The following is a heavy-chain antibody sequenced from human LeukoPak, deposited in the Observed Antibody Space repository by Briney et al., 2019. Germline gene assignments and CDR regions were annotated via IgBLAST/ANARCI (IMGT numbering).Heavy chain of an antibody. CDR1: GGSISRGDYY. Sequence: SETLSLTCTVSGGSISRGDYYWSWIRQPPGKGLEWIGYTYYSGSTYYNPSLKSRITISLDTSKNHFSLKPSSVTAADTAVYYCARDQGLGYYYYMDVWGKGTTVTVSS. V-gene: IGHV4-30-4*08. CDR3: ARDQGLGYYYYMDV. CDR2: TYYSGST. J-gene: IGHJ6*03. D-gene: IGHD3-10*01.